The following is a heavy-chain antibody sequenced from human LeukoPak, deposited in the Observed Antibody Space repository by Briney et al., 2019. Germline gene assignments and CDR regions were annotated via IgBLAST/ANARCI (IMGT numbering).Heavy chain of an antibody. J-gene: IGHJ4*02. CDR3: AKGNYGVNSAFDY. D-gene: IGHD4-23*01. CDR2: IWSDGSKK. Sequence: GGSLRLSCAASGFTFRSYGMHWARQAPGKGLEWVAVIWSDGSKKYYADSVKGRFTISRDNSKNTLHLQMDSLRAEDMAVYFCAKGNYGVNSAFDYWGQGTPVTVSS. V-gene: IGHV3-33*03. CDR1: GFTFRSYG.